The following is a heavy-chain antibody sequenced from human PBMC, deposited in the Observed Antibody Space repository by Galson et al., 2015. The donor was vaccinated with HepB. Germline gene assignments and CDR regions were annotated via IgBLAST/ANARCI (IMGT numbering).Heavy chain of an antibody. CDR3: TRPLTKNWFDP. CDR2: ISGDGTGT. J-gene: IGHJ5*02. Sequence: SLRLSCAASGLTFSTSWMHWVRQAPGKGLVWVSRISGDGTGTTYADPVKGRFTISRDNAKNTLYLQMNSLRVEDTAVYFCTRPLTKNWFDPWGQGTPVTVSS. D-gene: IGHD2-8*01. CDR1: GLTFSTSW. V-gene: IGHV3-74*01.